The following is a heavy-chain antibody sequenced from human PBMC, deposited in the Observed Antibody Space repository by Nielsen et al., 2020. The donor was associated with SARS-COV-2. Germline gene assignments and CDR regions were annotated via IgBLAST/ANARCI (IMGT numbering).Heavy chain of an antibody. D-gene: IGHD3-9*01. CDR1: GFTFSSYA. CDR3: ARGSNTHDNDY. V-gene: IGHV3-30*04. Sequence: GESLKISCAASGFTFSSYAMHWVRQAPGKGLEWVAVISYDGSNKYYADSVKGRFTISRDNSKNTLYLQMNSLRAEDTAVYYCARGSNTHDNDYWGQGTLVTVSS. J-gene: IGHJ4*02. CDR2: ISYDGSNK.